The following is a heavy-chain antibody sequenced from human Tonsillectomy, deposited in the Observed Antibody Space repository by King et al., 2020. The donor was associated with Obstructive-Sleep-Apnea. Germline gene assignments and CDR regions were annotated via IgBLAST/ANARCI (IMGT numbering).Heavy chain of an antibody. Sequence: VQLQESGPGLVEPSQTLSLTCAVSGGSVSDTSYYWGWIRQSPGKGLEWIGSVYYSGYTFFTPSLEGRVTISRDTSNNHFALRLTSVTAADTALYSCARHHRHFDSRGWGLGWFDPWGPGILVTVSS. J-gene: IGHJ5*02. D-gene: IGHD3-22*01. CDR1: GGSVSDTSYY. CDR2: VYYSGYT. CDR3: ARHHRHFDSRGWGLGWFDP. V-gene: IGHV4-39*01.